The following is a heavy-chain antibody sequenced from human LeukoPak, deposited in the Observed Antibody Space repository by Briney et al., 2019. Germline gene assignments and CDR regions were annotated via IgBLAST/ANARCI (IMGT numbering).Heavy chain of an antibody. V-gene: IGHV4-34*01. CDR2: INHSGST. CDR1: GGSFSGYY. J-gene: IGHJ4*02. CDR3: AGKGGLGYCSSTSCYGFDY. D-gene: IGHD2-2*03. Sequence: SEALSLTCAVYGGSFSGYYWSWIRQPPGKGREWMGEINHSGSTNYNPSLKSRVTISVDKSKNQFSLKLSSVTAADTAVYSCAGKGGLGYCSSTSCYGFDYWGQGTLVTVSS.